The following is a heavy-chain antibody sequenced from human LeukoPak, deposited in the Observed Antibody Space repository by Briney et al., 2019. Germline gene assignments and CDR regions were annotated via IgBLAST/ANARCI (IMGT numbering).Heavy chain of an antibody. Sequence: GESLKISCKGSGYTFSSYWIGWVRQMPGKGLEWMGIIYPGDSDTRYSPSLQGQVTISVDTSIGTAYLQRSSLKASDTAIYYCARQNDFRLDYWGQGTLVTVSS. CDR1: GYTFSSYW. J-gene: IGHJ4*02. D-gene: IGHD3-3*01. CDR2: IYPGDSDT. CDR3: ARQNDFRLDY. V-gene: IGHV5-51*01.